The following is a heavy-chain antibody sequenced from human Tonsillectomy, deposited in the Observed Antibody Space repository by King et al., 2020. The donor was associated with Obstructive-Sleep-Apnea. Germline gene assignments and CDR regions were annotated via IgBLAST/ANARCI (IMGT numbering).Heavy chain of an antibody. CDR2: IKSKTDGGTT. CDR3: TTDRGAAAGDFDY. J-gene: IGHJ4*02. V-gene: IGHV3-15*01. Sequence: VQLVESGGGLVKPGGSLRLSCAASGFTFSNAWMSWCRPAPGKGLEWVGRIKSKTDGGTTDYAAPVKGRFTISRDDSKNTLYLQMNSLKTEDTAVYYCTTDRGAAAGDFDYWGQGTLVTVSS. CDR1: GFTFSNAW. D-gene: IGHD6-13*01.